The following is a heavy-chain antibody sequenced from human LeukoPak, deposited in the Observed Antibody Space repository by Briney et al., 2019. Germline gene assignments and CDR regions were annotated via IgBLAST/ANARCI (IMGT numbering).Heavy chain of an antibody. V-gene: IGHV3-30-3*01. Sequence: GGSLRLSCVASGFTFRSYAMHWVRQASGKGLEWVAVISYDGSKKYYADSVKGRFTISRDNSKNTLYVQMNSLRAEDTAVYYCARDSSPAPDGYNCHYWGQGTLVTVSS. CDR2: ISYDGSKK. D-gene: IGHD5-24*01. J-gene: IGHJ4*02. CDR1: GFTFRSYA. CDR3: ARDSSPAPDGYNCHY.